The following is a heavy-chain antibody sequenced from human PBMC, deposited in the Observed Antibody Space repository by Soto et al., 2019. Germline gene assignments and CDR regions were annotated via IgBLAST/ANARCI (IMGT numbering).Heavy chain of an antibody. CDR3: ARESEELTSNFDY. CDR2: ISSTTNYI. V-gene: IGHV3-21*06. D-gene: IGHD1-7*01. Sequence: LRLSCAASGFTFTRYSMNWVRQAPGKGLEWVSSISSTTNYIYYGDSMKGRFTISRDNAKNSLYLEMNSLRAEDTAVYYCARESEELTSNFDYWGQGTLVTVSS. J-gene: IGHJ4*02. CDR1: GFTFTRYS.